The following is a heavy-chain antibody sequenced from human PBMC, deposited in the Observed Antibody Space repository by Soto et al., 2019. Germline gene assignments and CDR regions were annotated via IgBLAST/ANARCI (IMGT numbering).Heavy chain of an antibody. CDR1: GGTFSSYA. CDR2: IIPIFGTA. Sequence: QVQLVQSGAEVKKPGSSVKVSCKASGGTFSSYAISWVRQAPGQGLEWMGGIIPIFGTANYAQKFQGRVTITADESTSTAYRELSSLRSEDTAVYYCARGVNLAPISSSWYLGYYYYGMDVWGQGTTVTVSS. J-gene: IGHJ6*02. CDR3: ARGVNLAPISSSWYLGYYYYGMDV. D-gene: IGHD6-13*01. V-gene: IGHV1-69*01.